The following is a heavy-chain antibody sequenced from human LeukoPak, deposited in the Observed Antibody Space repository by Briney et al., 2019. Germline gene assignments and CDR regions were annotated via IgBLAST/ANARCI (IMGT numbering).Heavy chain of an antibody. CDR2: IRASNGNT. CDR3: ARGEDPYCGGGSCYFDY. Sequence: ASVKVSCKASGYTFTSYSISWVRQAPGQGLEWMGWIRASNGNTNYAQKLQGRVTMTTDTSTRTAYMELRSLRSDDTAVYYCARGEDPYCGGGSCYFDYWGQGTLVTVSS. J-gene: IGHJ4*02. D-gene: IGHD2-15*01. V-gene: IGHV1-18*01. CDR1: GYTFTSYS.